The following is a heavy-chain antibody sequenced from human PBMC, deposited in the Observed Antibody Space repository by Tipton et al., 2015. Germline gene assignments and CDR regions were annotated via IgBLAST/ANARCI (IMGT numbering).Heavy chain of an antibody. Sequence: QSGPEVKKPGESLTISCSTSGFNFPNFWIAWVRQRPGKGLEWMAMIFPADSDTTYSPSFQGHVTISADKSTSPAYLHLTTLQASDTAIYYCTRRGGDFWGQGTLVSVST. D-gene: IGHD4-23*01. J-gene: IGHJ4*02. CDR3: TRRGGDF. CDR1: GFNFPNFW. CDR2: IFPADSDT. V-gene: IGHV5-51*03.